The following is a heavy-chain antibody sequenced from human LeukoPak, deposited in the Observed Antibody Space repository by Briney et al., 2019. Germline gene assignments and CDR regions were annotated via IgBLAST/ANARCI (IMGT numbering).Heavy chain of an antibody. CDR3: ARRDGDL. D-gene: IGHD2-21*01. CDR1: GDSVSTCY. V-gene: IGHV4-59*08. J-gene: IGHJ5*02. Sequence: SETLSLTCTVSGDSVSTCYWSWIGHPPGAGLEWIGYFYYIGSTNYNPPLKSRVTISVDTPKNQFSLKLTSVTAADTAVYYCARRDGDLWGQGTLVTVSS. CDR2: FYYIGST.